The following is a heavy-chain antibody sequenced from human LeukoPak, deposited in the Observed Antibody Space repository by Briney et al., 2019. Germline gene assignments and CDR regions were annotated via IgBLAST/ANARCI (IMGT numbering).Heavy chain of an antibody. V-gene: IGHV3-48*01. Sequence: PGGSLRLSCAASGFTFSSYAMTWVRHSPVRGLEWISYIGISSGNTKYADSVKGRFTISGDKAKNSVYLQMNSLRVEDTAVYYCARDTKYAFDNWGQGTLVTVSS. J-gene: IGHJ4*02. CDR1: GFTFSSYA. CDR3: ARDTKYAFDN. D-gene: IGHD2-2*01. CDR2: IGISSGNT.